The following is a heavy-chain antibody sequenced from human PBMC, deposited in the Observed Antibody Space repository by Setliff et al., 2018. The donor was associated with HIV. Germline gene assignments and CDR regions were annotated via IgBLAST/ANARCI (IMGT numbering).Heavy chain of an antibody. CDR1: GGSISSHY. J-gene: IGHJ1*01. D-gene: IGHD3-22*01. CDR2: TYYNGIT. CDR3: ARAGYYGSTSYWEYFQH. Sequence: LSLTCTVSGGSISSHYWSWIRQPPGEGLEWIGSTYYNGITNYNPSLKSRVAVSVDTSKNQFSLKLSSVTAADTAVYYCARAGYYGSTSYWEYFQHWGQGTLVTVSS. V-gene: IGHV4-59*11.